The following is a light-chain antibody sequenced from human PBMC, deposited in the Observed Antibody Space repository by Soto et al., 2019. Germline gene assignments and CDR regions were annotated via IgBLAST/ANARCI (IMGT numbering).Light chain of an antibody. J-gene: IGKJ1*01. CDR3: QQYNSYVWT. V-gene: IGKV1-5*01. CDR1: QSISSW. Sequence: DIQMTQSPSTLSASVGDRVTITCRASQSISSWLAWYQQKPGKAPNLLIYDASSLESGVPSRFSGSGSGTEFTLTISSLQPDDFAAYYCQQYNSYVWTFGQGTKVDIK. CDR2: DAS.